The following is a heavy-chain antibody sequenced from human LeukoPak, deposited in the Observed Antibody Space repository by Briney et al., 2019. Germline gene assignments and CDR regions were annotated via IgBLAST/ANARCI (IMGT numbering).Heavy chain of an antibody. D-gene: IGHD1-26*01. CDR3: ARGGALGMDV. CDR2: ISGVASDI. Sequence: GSLRLSCAASGFTFSDYYMTRIRQAPGKGLEWVSYISGVASDIYYGDSVKGRFTISRDNAKNSVYLQMNSLRAEDTAVYYCARGGALGMDVWPRDHGHRLL. J-gene: IGHJ6*02. CDR1: GFTFSDYY. V-gene: IGHV3-11*01.